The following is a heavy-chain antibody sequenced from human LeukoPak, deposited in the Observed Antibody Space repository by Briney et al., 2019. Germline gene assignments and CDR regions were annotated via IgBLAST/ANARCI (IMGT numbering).Heavy chain of an antibody. D-gene: IGHD2-2*01. CDR1: GYSFTNYW. CDR3: ARFQYQRSSCAFDI. Sequence: GESLKIPCKGSGYSFTNYWIGWVRQLPGKGLEWMGIIYPGDSDTRYSPSFQGQVTISADKSISTAYLQWSSLKASDTAMYYCARFQYQRSSCAFDIWGQGTMVTVSS. CDR2: IYPGDSDT. V-gene: IGHV5-51*01. J-gene: IGHJ3*02.